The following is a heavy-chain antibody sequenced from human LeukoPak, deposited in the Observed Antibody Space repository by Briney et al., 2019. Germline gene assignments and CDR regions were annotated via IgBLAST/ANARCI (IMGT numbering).Heavy chain of an antibody. CDR2: IYTSGST. V-gene: IGHV4-4*09. CDR1: DGSISSFY. D-gene: IGHD3-22*01. J-gene: IGHJ4*02. CDR3: ARLTYYYDTSGYYQYYFDL. Sequence: SETLSLTCTVSDGSISSFYWSWIRQPPRKGLEWIGYIYTSGSTNYNPSLKSRVTISVATSKNQFSLKLSSVTAADTAVYYCARLTYYYDTSGYYQYYFDLWGQGTLVTVSS.